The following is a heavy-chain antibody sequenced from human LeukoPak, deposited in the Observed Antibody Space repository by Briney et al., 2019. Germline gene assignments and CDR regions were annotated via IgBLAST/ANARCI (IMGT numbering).Heavy chain of an antibody. CDR3: ARVAAGYYGVDV. Sequence: GGSLRLSCAASGFTFRSFEINWVRQAPGKGLEWVSYVSSSGSTIYYADSLKGRFTVSRDNAKNSLYPQMNSLRAEDTAVYYCARVAAGYYGVDVWGKGTTVSVSS. V-gene: IGHV3-48*03. J-gene: IGHJ6*04. CDR2: VSSSGSTI. CDR1: GFTFRSFE. D-gene: IGHD6-19*01.